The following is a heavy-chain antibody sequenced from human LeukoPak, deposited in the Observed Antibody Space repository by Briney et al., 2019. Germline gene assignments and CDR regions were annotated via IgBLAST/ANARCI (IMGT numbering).Heavy chain of an antibody. D-gene: IGHD3-3*01. V-gene: IGHV3-30-3*01. Sequence: GGSLRLSCAASGFTFSSYAMHWVRQAPGKGLEWVAVISYDGSNKYYADSVKGRFTISRDNSKNTLYLQMNSLRAEDTAVYYCARDVGVVIRGDFDYWGQGTLVTVSS. CDR1: GFTFSSYA. CDR2: ISYDGSNK. CDR3: ARDVGVVIRGDFDY. J-gene: IGHJ4*02.